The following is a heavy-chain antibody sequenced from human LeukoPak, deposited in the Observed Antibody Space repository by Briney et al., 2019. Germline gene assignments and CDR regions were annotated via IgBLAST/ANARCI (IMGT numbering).Heavy chain of an antibody. V-gene: IGHV3-23*01. CDR1: GFTFSNHA. D-gene: IGHD2-8*02. CDR2: ISADAVDT. Sequence: GGSLRLSCVASGFTFSNHAMTWVRQAPGKGLEWVSAISADAVDTFYAPSVKGRFTISRDNSKNTMYLQINSLRAEDTAIYYCAKDVWWSVSWGQGTLVTVSS. J-gene: IGHJ5*02. CDR3: AKDVWWSVS.